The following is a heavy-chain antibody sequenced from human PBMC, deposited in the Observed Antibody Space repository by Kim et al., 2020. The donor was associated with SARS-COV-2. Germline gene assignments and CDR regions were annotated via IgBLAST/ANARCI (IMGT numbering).Heavy chain of an antibody. V-gene: IGHV4-59*08. Sequence: SETLSLTCAVSGGSISSSYWSWIRQPPGKGLEWIGYIYHSGDTNYNPSLRSRVTISMDTSKDQLSLKLTSVTAADTAVYYCARHSDVGTNWYDPWGQGTLVTVSS. D-gene: IGHD1-26*01. CDR1: GGSISSSY. J-gene: IGHJ5*02. CDR3: ARHSDVGTNWYDP. CDR2: IYHSGDT.